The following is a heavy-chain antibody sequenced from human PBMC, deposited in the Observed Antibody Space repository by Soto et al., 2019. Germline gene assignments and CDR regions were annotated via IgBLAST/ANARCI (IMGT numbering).Heavy chain of an antibody. J-gene: IGHJ5*02. CDR1: GGSVSSYY. V-gene: IGHV4-59*02. Sequence: SETLSLTCTVSGGSVSSYYWSWIRQPPGKGLEWIGYIYYSGSTNYNPSLKSRVTISVDTSKNQFSLKLSSVTAADTAVYYCARDLMVGWFDPWGQGTLVTVSS. D-gene: IGHD3-10*01. CDR3: ARDLMVGWFDP. CDR2: IYYSGST.